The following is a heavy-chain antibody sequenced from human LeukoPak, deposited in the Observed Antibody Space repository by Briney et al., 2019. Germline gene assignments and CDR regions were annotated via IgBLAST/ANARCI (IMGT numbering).Heavy chain of an antibody. D-gene: IGHD3-22*01. CDR3: ARHYDSSGYMTDY. Sequence: PSETLSLTCTVSGYSITSGYYWGWIRQPPGKGLEWIGEINHSGSTNYNPSLKSRVTISVDTSKNQFSLKLSSVTAADTAVYYCARHYDSSGYMTDYWGQGTLVTVSS. V-gene: IGHV4-38-2*02. J-gene: IGHJ4*02. CDR1: GYSITSGYY. CDR2: INHSGST.